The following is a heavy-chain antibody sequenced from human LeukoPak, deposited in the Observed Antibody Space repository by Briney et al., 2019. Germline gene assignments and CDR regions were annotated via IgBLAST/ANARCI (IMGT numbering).Heavy chain of an antibody. CDR3: VKADQLPDLAYYYYYGMDV. V-gene: IGHV3-30*18. J-gene: IGHJ6*02. CDR1: GFTFSSYG. Sequence: PGGSLRLSCAASGFTFSSYGMHWVRQAPGKGLEWVAVISYDGSNKYYADSVKGRFTISRDNSKNTLYLQMNSLRAEDTAVYYCVKADQLPDLAYYYYYGMDVWGQGTTVTVSS. D-gene: IGHD2-2*01. CDR2: ISYDGSNK.